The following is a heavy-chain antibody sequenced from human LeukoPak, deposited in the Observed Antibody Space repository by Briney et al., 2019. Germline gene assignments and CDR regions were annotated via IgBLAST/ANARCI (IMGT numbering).Heavy chain of an antibody. J-gene: IGHJ3*02. CDR1: GGSISSYY. CDR2: IYTSGST. Sequence: SETLSLTCTVSGGSISSYYWSWIRQPAGKGLEWIGRIYTSGSTNHNPSLKSRVTMSVDTSKNQFSLKLSSVTAADTAVYYCARGGYCSSTSCYAFDAFDIWGQGTMVTVSS. CDR3: ARGGYCSSTSCYAFDAFDI. D-gene: IGHD2-2*01. V-gene: IGHV4-4*07.